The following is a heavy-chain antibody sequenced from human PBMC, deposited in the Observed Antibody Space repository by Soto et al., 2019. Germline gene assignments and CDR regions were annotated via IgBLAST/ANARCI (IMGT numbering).Heavy chain of an antibody. Sequence: GPGPQKASETLSLTCTVSGGSISSGGYYWSWIRQHPGKGLEWIGYIHYSGSTYYNPSLKSRVTISLDTSKNQFSLKLSSVTAADTAVYYCARDNGYFYGSSNWFDPWGQGTLVTVSS. CDR3: ARDNGYFYGSSNWFDP. J-gene: IGHJ5*02. V-gene: IGHV4-31*03. CDR1: GGSISSGGYY. D-gene: IGHD3-10*01. CDR2: IHYSGST.